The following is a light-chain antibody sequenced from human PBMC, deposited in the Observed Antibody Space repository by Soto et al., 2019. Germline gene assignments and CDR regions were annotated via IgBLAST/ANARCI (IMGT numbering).Light chain of an antibody. CDR1: QDVSRY. CDR3: QQRSNWL. CDR2: DAS. J-gene: IGKJ3*01. V-gene: IGKV3-11*01. Sequence: ESVVTQSPATLSLSPGERATLSCRASQDVSRYLAWYQQKPGQTPSLLIDDASDTATGATARFSGSGSGTDFTLTISSLEPEDFAVYHRQQRSNWLFGPGTKVDIK.